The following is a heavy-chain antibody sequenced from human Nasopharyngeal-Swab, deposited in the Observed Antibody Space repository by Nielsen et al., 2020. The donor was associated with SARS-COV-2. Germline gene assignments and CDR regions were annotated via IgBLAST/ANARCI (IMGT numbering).Heavy chain of an antibody. Sequence: WIRQPPGKGLEWVGRIKSKTDGGTTDYAAPVKGRFTIPRDDSKNTLYLQMNSLKTEDTAVYYCTTAGCSSTSCYYYYYYGMDVWGQGTTVTVSS. CDR3: TTAGCSSTSCYYYYYYGMDV. D-gene: IGHD2-2*01. V-gene: IGHV3-15*01. CDR2: IKSKTDGGTT. J-gene: IGHJ6*02.